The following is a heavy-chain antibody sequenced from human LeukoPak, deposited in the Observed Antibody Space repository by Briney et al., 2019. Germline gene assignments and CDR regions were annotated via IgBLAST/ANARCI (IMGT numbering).Heavy chain of an antibody. CDR3: ARTSGTPTAYYFDS. V-gene: IGHV4-59*01. D-gene: IGHD3-10*01. J-gene: IGHJ4*02. CDR2: TFKSGTT. CDR1: GASISSSS. Sequence: SETLSLTCTVSGASISSSSWSWIRQPPEKGLEWIAYTFKSGTTNYNPSLKRRVTISVDTSKNQFSLQLSSVTAADTALYYCARTSGTPTAYYFDSWGQGTLVTVSS.